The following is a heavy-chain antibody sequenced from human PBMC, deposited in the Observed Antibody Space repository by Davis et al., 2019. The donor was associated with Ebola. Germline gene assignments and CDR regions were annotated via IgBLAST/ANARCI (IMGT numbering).Heavy chain of an antibody. CDR2: ISGSADAT. J-gene: IGHJ4*02. D-gene: IGHD6-13*01. V-gene: IGHV3-23*01. CDR1: GFAFSSYT. CDR3: SSWVSSHFDF. Sequence: GESLKISCAASGFAFSSYTMHWVRQAPGKGLEWVSRISGSADATNSADSVQGRFTVSRDNSKNTLYLQMNSLRVEDTAIYYCSSWVSSHFDFWGRGTLVTVSS.